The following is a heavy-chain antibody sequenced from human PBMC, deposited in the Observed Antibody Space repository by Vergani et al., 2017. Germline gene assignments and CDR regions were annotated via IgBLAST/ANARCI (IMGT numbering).Heavy chain of an antibody. J-gene: IGHJ5*02. CDR3: AKTHDFSSLYSSYNWFDP. CDR2: IYPGDSDV. V-gene: IGHV5-51*01. CDR1: GYRFTNYC. D-gene: IGHD3-3*01. Sequence: EVQLVQSGAEVKKPGESLKISCKGSGYRFTNYCIGWVRQMPGKGLEWMGIIYPGDSDVRYSPSFQGQVTMSVDKSLSTAYLQWSSLKASDTATYYCAKTHDFSSLYSSYNWFDPWGQGTQVTVSS.